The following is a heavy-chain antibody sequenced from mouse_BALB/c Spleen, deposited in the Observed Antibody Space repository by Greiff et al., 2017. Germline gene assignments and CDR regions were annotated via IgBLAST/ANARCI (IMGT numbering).Heavy chain of an antibody. CDR2: IYPGSGNT. CDR1: GYTFTDYY. J-gene: IGHJ2*01. V-gene: IGHV1-77*01. CDR3: ARLDLAY. Sequence: VQLQESGAELARPGASVKLSCKASGYTFTDYYINWVKQRTGQGLEWIGEIYPGSGNTYYNEKFKGKATLTADKSSSTAYMQLSSLTSEDSAVYFCARLDLAYWGQGTTLTVSS.